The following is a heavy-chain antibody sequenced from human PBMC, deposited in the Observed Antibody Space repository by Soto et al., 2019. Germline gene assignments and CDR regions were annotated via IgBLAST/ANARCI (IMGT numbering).Heavy chain of an antibody. D-gene: IGHD3-16*01. CDR1: GFDFSYFW. Sequence: EVQVVESGGGLVQPGGSLRLSCAASGFDFSYFWMAWIRQAPWKGLEWVANIKQDGDKKYYVDSVEGRFTISRDNAKNSLYLQMDSLRAADTALYFCARDRMGDDYFDYLGPGTQVTVSS. V-gene: IGHV3-7*01. CDR2: IKQDGDKK. J-gene: IGHJ4*02. CDR3: ARDRMGDDYFDY.